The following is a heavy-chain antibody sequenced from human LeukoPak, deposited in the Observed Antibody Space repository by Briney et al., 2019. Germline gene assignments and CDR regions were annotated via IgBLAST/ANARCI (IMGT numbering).Heavy chain of an antibody. D-gene: IGHD6-13*01. V-gene: IGHV1-69*13. CDR1: GGTFSSYA. CDR3: ARESQQLVDGYSYYMDV. J-gene: IGHJ6*03. CDR2: IIPIFGTA. Sequence: ASVKVSCKASGGTFSSYAISWVRQAPGQGLEWMGGIIPIFGTANYAQKFQGRVTITADESTSTAYMELSSLRSEDTAVYYCARESQQLVDGYSYYMDVWGKGTTVTISS.